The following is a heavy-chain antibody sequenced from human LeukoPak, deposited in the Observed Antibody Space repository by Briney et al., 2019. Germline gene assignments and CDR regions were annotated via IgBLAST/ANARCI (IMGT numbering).Heavy chain of an antibody. D-gene: IGHD3-10*01. J-gene: IGHJ6*02. CDR1: GFTFSNAW. V-gene: IGHV3-15*01. CDR3: TTETPAYYGSGPLDYYYGMDV. Sequence: GGSLRLSCAASGFTFSNAWMSWVRQAPGKGLEWVGRFKSKTDGGTTDYAAPVKGRFTISRDDSKNTLYLQMNSLKPEDTAVYYCTTETPAYYGSGPLDYYYGMDVWGQGTTVTVSS. CDR2: FKSKTDGGTT.